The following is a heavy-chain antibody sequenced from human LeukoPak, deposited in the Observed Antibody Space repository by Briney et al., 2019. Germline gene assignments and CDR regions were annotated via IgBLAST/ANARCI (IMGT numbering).Heavy chain of an antibody. V-gene: IGHV1-24*01. CDR1: GYTLTELS. Sequence: ASVKVSCKVSGYTLTELSMHWVRQAPGKGLEWMGGFDPEDGETIYAQKFQGRVTMTEDTSTDTAYMELRSLRSEDTAVYYCATDRFLGPRSTTGTTVAFDIWGQGTMVTVSS. J-gene: IGHJ3*02. CDR2: FDPEDGET. D-gene: IGHD1-1*01. CDR3: ATDRFLGPRSTTGTTVAFDI.